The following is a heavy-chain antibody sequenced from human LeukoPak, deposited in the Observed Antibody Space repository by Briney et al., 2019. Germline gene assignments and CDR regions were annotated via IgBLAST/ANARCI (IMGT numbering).Heavy chain of an antibody. V-gene: IGHV4-59*01. CDR1: GGSISGYY. Sequence: PSETLSLTCTVSGGSISGYYWSWIRQPPGKGLEWIAYTYDSGSTNYNPALKSRVTISVDTSKNQFSLKLSSVTSADTAVYYCARMTNMGSYWYFDLWGRGTLVTVSS. CDR2: TYDSGST. D-gene: IGHD2-15*01. J-gene: IGHJ2*01. CDR3: ARMTNMGSYWYFDL.